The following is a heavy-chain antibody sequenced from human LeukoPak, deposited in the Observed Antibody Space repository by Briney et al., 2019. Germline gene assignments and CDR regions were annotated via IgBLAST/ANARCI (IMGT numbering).Heavy chain of an antibody. CDR2: MHYSGST. CDR3: ARRGTIDSGRPWN. J-gene: IGHJ4*02. D-gene: IGHD1-26*01. CDR1: GGSINISDYY. V-gene: IGHV4-39*01. Sequence: PSETLSLTCTVSGGSINISDYYWGWIRQPTGKGLEWIGSMHYSGSTYYNPSLKSRVTISVDTSKNQFSLKVSSVTAADTAVYYCARRGTIDSGRPWNWGQGTLVTVSS.